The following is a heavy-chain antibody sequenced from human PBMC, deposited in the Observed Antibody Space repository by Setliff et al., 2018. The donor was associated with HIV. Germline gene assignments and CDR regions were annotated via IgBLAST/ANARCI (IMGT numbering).Heavy chain of an antibody. Sequence: SETLSLTCTVSGGSISDSDFYWSWIRQHPGKALEWIGYIHHSGSAFYNPSLKSRLTISIDTSKSQFSLRRSSVAAADTAVYYCASGRVRQSRKFGGVIVLPPFDYWGQGTLVTVSS. CDR3: ASGRVRQSRKFGGVIVLPPFDY. CDR2: IHHSGSA. CDR1: GGSISDSDFY. V-gene: IGHV4-31*02. D-gene: IGHD3-16*02. J-gene: IGHJ4*02.